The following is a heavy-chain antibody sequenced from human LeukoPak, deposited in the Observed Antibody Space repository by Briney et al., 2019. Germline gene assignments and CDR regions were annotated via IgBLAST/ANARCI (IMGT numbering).Heavy chain of an antibody. CDR2: MNPNSGNT. J-gene: IGHJ4*02. CDR3: ARPHSSSWDLAY. Sequence: ASVKVSCKASGYTFTSYDINWVRQATGQGLEWMGWMNPNSGNTGYAQKFQGRVTMTRNTSISTAYMELSSLRSEDTAVYYCARPHSSSWDLAYWGQGTLVTVSS. D-gene: IGHD6-13*01. V-gene: IGHV1-8*01. CDR1: GYTFTSYD.